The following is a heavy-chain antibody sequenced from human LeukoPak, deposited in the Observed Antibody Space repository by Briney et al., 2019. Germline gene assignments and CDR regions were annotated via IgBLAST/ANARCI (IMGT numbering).Heavy chain of an antibody. J-gene: IGHJ4*02. CDR3: ARDLEDNYYDSSGYCFDY. V-gene: IGHV3-21*01. D-gene: IGHD3-22*01. CDR1: EFTFSSYS. Sequence: GGSLRLSCAASEFTFSSYSMNWVRQAPGKGLEWVSSISSSSSYIYYADSVKGRFTISRDNAKNSLYLQMNSLRAEDTAVYYCARDLEDNYYDSSGYCFDYWGQGTLVTVSS. CDR2: ISSSSSYI.